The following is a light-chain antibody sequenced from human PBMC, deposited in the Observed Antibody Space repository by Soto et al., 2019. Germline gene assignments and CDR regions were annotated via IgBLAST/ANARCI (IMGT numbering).Light chain of an antibody. CDR3: SSYTTNSTYV. CDR2: GND. CDR1: SSNIGSNT. J-gene: IGLJ1*01. V-gene: IGLV1-44*01. Sequence: QSVLTQPPSASGTPGQRVTISCSGSSSNIGSNTVNWYQQLPGTAPKLLIFGNDQRPSWVPDRFSGSKSGTSASLAISGLQSEDEADYYCSSYTTNSTYVFGTGTKVTVL.